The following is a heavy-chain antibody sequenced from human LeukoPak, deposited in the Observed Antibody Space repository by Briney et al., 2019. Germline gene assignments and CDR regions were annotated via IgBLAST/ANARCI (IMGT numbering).Heavy chain of an antibody. D-gene: IGHD6-13*01. Sequence: GGSLRLSCAASGFTFSSYSMNWVRQAPGKGLEWVSYISSSSSTIYYADSVKGRFTISRDNAKNSLYLQMNSPRAEDTAVYYCARDRAASDLDYWGQGTLVTVSS. CDR3: ARDRAASDLDY. J-gene: IGHJ4*02. CDR1: GFTFSSYS. V-gene: IGHV3-48*04. CDR2: ISSSSSTI.